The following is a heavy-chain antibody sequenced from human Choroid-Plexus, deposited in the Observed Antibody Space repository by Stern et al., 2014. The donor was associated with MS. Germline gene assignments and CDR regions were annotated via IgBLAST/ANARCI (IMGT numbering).Heavy chain of an antibody. CDR3: ARAYTYYSNSAGY. CDR2: IIPTFDTP. D-gene: IGHD3-10*01. CDR1: GGTFSSYE. Sequence: VQLEESGAEVKKPGSSGKVSCKASGGTFSSYEITWVRQAPGQGLEWMGGIIPTFDTPTYAQKFQDRVTISADESTRTAYMELSSLKSEDTAIYFCARAYTYYSNSAGYWGQGTLVTVSS. V-gene: IGHV1-69*01. J-gene: IGHJ4*02.